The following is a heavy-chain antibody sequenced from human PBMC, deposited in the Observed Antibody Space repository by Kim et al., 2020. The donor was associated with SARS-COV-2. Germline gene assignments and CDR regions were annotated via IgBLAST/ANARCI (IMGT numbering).Heavy chain of an antibody. CDR3: ASDFHVEALDV. CDR2: IKDDGSKK. V-gene: IGHV3-7*01. J-gene: IGHJ6*04. Sequence: GGSLRLSCAVSGFTFSNYWMTWVRQAPGRGLEWVANIKDDGSKKYCVDSVQGRFTISRDNAKNSLYLQMNSLRVEDTALYYCASDFHVEALDVWGKGTTVTVSS. CDR1: GFTFSNYW. D-gene: IGHD3-10*02.